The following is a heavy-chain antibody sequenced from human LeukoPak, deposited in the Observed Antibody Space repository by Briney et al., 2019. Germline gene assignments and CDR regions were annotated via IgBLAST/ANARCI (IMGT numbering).Heavy chain of an antibody. CDR3: ARFSGWFLYYFDY. CDR1: GFTFSSYW. V-gene: IGHV3-7*01. CDR2: IKQDGSGK. D-gene: IGHD6-19*01. J-gene: IGHJ4*02. Sequence: GGSLRLSCAASGFTFSSYWMSWVRQAPGKGLEWVANIKQDGSGKYYVDSVKGRFTISRDNAKNSLYLQMNSLRAEDTAVYYCARFSGWFLYYFDYWGQGTLVTVSS.